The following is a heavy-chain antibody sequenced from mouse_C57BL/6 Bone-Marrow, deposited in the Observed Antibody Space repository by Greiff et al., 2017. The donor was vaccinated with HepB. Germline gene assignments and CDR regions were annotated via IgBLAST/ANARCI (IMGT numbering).Heavy chain of an antibody. CDR3: ARNSLASFAY. J-gene: IGHJ3*01. Sequence: VKLMESGPGLVQPSQSLSITCTVSGFSFTSYGVHWVRQSPGKGLEWLGVIWSGGGSDYNAAFISRLSISKDNSKSKVFFKMNSLQADDTAIYYCARNSLASFAYWGQGTLVTVSA. CDR2: IWSGGGS. D-gene: IGHD6-2*01. CDR1: GFSFTSYG. V-gene: IGHV2-2*01.